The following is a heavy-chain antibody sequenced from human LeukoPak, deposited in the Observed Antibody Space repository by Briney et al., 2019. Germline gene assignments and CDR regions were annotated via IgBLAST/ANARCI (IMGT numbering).Heavy chain of an antibody. J-gene: IGHJ5*02. D-gene: IGHD4-17*01. V-gene: IGHV4-59*13. Sequence: SETLSLTCTVSGVYISSSFWTWIRQAPGKGLELIGFTYDGGRGNYKPSLRSRVDISLDTSNNRYSLRLTSVTAADTGVYYCARLWRPHDYDNWFDHWGQGILVTVSS. CDR2: TYDGGRG. CDR1: GVYISSSF. CDR3: ARLWRPHDYDNWFDH.